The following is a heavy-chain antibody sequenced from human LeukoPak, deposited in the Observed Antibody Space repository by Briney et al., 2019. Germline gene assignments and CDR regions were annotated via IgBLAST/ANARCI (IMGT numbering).Heavy chain of an antibody. CDR2: ISSNGGST. CDR3: ARDPYGSGSYFSYMDV. CDR1: GFTFSSYA. V-gene: IGHV3-64*01. Sequence: GGSLRLSCAASGFTFSSYAMHWVRQAPGKGLEYVSAISSNGGSTYYANSVKGRFTISKDNSKNTLYLQMGSLRAEDMAVYYCARDPYGSGSYFSYMDVWGKGTTVTVSS. D-gene: IGHD3-10*01. J-gene: IGHJ6*03.